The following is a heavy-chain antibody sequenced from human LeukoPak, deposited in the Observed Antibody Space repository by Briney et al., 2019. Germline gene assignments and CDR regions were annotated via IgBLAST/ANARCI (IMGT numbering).Heavy chain of an antibody. CDR3: AELGITMIGGV. J-gene: IGHJ6*04. CDR1: GFTFSSYA. D-gene: IGHD3-10*02. Sequence: PGGSLRLSCAASGFTFSSYAMNWVRQAPGKGLEWVSSISTSSYYIYYTDSVRGRFIISRDNAKNSLYLQMNSLRAEDTAVYYCAELGITMIGGVWGKGTTVTISS. V-gene: IGHV3-21*01. CDR2: ISTSSYYI.